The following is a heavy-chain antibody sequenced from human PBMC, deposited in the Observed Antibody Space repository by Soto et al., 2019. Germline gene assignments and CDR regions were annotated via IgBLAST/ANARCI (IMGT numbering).Heavy chain of an antibody. D-gene: IGHD2-15*01. J-gene: IGHJ4*02. CDR1: GFSFSSYA. CDR3: ARGRRVGLAATLDS. V-gene: IGHV3-33*05. CDR2: ISVAGGEV. Sequence: QEHLVESGGGVAQRGGSLRLSCEASGFSFSSYAMHWVRQAPGKGLEWVAVISVAGGEVHYADSVKDRFTISRDNAKDTLFLQMDGLRGDDTAVFYCARGRRVGLAATLDSWGQGTLVTVSS.